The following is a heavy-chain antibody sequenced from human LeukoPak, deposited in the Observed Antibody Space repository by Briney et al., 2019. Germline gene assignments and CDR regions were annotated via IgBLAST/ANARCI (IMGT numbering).Heavy chain of an antibody. CDR2: ISAYNGNT. CDR1: GYTFTSYD. D-gene: IGHD2-2*01. CDR3: ARVHNVVVVPAAKRNWFDP. V-gene: IGHV1-18*01. J-gene: IGHJ5*02. Sequence: ASVKVSCKASGYTFTSYDISWVRQAPGQGLEWMGWISAYNGNTNYAQKLQGRVTMTTDTSTSTAYMELRSLRSDDTAVYYCARVHNVVVVPAAKRNWFDPWGQGTLVTVSS.